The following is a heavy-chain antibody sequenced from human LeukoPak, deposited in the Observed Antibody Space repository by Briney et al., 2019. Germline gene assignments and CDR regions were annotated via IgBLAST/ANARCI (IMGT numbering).Heavy chain of an antibody. Sequence: ASVKVSCKASGYTFTGYYMHWVRQAPGQGLEWMGWINPNSGGTNYAQKFQGRVTMTRDTSISTAYMELSRLRSDGTAVYYCARDIVVVPAAPNFDYWGQGTLVTVSS. D-gene: IGHD2-2*01. V-gene: IGHV1-2*02. CDR1: GYTFTGYY. CDR3: ARDIVVVPAAPNFDY. CDR2: INPNSGGT. J-gene: IGHJ4*02.